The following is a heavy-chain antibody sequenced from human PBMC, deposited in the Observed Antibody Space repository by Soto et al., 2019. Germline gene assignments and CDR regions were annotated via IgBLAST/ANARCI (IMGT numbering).Heavy chain of an antibody. D-gene: IGHD3-22*01. V-gene: IGHV3-30*19. CDR3: ARDGYYDSSGYSLFAFDI. Sequence: GESLKISCKGSGCSFTSYWIGWVRQAPGKGLEWVAVISYDGSNKYYADSVKGRFTISRDNSKNTLYLQMNSLRAEDTAVYYCARDGYYDSSGYSLFAFDIWGQGTMVTVSS. CDR1: GCSFTSYW. J-gene: IGHJ3*02. CDR2: ISYDGSNK.